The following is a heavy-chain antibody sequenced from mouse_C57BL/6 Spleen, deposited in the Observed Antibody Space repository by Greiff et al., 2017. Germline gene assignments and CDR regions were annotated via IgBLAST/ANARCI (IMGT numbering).Heavy chain of an antibody. D-gene: IGHD2-1*01. CDR2: INPNNGGT. CDR3: ARSEGYGNYDYAMDY. V-gene: IGHV1-18*01. Sequence: EVKLMESGPELVKPGASVKIPCKASGYTFTDYNMDWVKQSHGKSLEWIGDINPNNGGTIYNQKFKGKATLTVDKSSSTAYMELRSLTSEDTAVYYCARSEGYGNYDYAMDYWGQGTSVTVSS. CDR1: GYTFTDYN. J-gene: IGHJ4*01.